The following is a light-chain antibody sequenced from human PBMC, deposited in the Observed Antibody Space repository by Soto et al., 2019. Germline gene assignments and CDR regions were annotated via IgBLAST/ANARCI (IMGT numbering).Light chain of an antibody. V-gene: IGKV1-39*01. CDR2: AAS. Sequence: DIQMTQSPSSLSAFVGDRVTITCRASRSITNYLNWYQQKPGRAPKLLIYAASRLQGGVPSRFSGSGSGTDFTLTFSSLQPEDSATYYCQQSYSTPRTFGQGTKVDNK. CDR1: RSITNY. J-gene: IGKJ1*01. CDR3: QQSYSTPRT.